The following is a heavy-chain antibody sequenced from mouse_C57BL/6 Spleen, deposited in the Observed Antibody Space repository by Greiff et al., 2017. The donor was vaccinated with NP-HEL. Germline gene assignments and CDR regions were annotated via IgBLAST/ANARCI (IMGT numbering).Heavy chain of an antibody. Sequence: EVKLVESGGGLVKPGGSLKLSCAASGFTFSSYAMSWVRQTPEKRLEWVATISDGGSYTYYPDNVKGRFTISRDNAKNNLYLQMSHLKSEDTAMYYCARERPDVYYFDYWGQGTTLTVSS. CDR1: GFTFSSYA. J-gene: IGHJ2*01. D-gene: IGHD2-3*01. CDR3: ARERPDVYYFDY. V-gene: IGHV5-4*01. CDR2: ISDGGSYT.